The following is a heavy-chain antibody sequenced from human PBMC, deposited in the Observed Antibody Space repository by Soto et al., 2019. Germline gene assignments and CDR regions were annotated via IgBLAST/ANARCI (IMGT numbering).Heavy chain of an antibody. Sequence: QVQLQESGPGLVEPSGTLSLTCAVSGDSISSSNWWSWVRQSPGKGLAWIGDIFHGGNTNYNPSLKTRVNISVDTSDNPFPLKLNSATAADTAVYSCARDEGYGSHFGLDVWGKGTKVTVSS. V-gene: IGHV4-4*02. J-gene: IGHJ6*04. CDR2: IFHGGNT. CDR3: ARDEGYGSHFGLDV. D-gene: IGHD5-18*01. CDR1: GDSISSSNW.